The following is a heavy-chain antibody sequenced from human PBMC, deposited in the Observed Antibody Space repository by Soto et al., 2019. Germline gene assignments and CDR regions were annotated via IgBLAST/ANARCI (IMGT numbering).Heavy chain of an antibody. Sequence: PSETLSLTCTVSGGSISSGGYYWSWIRQHPGKGLEWIGYIYYSGSTYYNPSLKSRVTISVDTSKNQFSLKLSSVTAADTAVYYCASLPPTTDHFDYWGQGTLVTVSS. J-gene: IGHJ4*02. V-gene: IGHV4-31*03. CDR3: ASLPPTTDHFDY. D-gene: IGHD1-26*01. CDR1: GGSISSGGYY. CDR2: IYYSGST.